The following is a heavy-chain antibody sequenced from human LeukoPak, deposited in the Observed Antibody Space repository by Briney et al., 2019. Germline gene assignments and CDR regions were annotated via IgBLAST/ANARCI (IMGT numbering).Heavy chain of an antibody. Sequence: GGSLRLSCAASGFTVSSNYMSWVRQAPGKGLEWVSVIYSGGSTYYADSVKGRFTISKDNAKNTVYLQTNNLRAEDTAVYYCVSFYETYWGRGTLVTVSS. V-gene: IGHV3-53*01. J-gene: IGHJ4*02. D-gene: IGHD2-2*01. CDR3: VSFYETY. CDR2: IYSGGST. CDR1: GFTVSSNY.